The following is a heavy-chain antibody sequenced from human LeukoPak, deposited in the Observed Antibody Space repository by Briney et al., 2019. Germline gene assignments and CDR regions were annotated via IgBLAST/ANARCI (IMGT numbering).Heavy chain of an antibody. D-gene: IGHD6-19*01. CDR2: IGSDNKP. CDR1: GFTFSAYA. V-gene: IGHV3-23*05. J-gene: IGHJ4*02. CDR3: AGGQMFTSGGFDN. Sequence: PGGSLRLSCEASGFTFSAYAMTWVRQAPGQGLEWVSSIGSDNKPHYSESVKGRFAISRDNSKSMLFLQLNSLRAEDTALYYCAGGQMFTSGGFDNWGQGALVTVSS.